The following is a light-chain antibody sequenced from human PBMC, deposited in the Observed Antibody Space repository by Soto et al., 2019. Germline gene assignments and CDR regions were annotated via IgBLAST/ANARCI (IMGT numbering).Light chain of an antibody. CDR1: QSVSSN. J-gene: IGKJ1*01. V-gene: IGKV3-15*01. CDR3: QQYNNWPLT. Sequence: EIVMTQSPATLSVSPGERATLSCRARQSVSSNLAWYQQKPGQAPRLLIYGASTRATGIPARFSGSGSGTEFTLTISSLQSEDFAVYYCQQYNNWPLTFGQGTKV. CDR2: GAS.